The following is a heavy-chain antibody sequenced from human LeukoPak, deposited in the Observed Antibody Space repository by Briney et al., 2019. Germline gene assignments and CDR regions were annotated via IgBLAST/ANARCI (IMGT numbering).Heavy chain of an antibody. CDR3: ARLSGRVVCSAGSCYIDS. J-gene: IGHJ4*02. CDR1: GFTFSAYH. CDR2: ISTTGTTI. V-gene: IGHV3-48*02. D-gene: IGHD2-15*01. Sequence: GGSLRLSCAASGFTFSAYHINWVRQAPGKGLEWISYISTTGTTIHYADSVKGRFAISRDNAKSSLYLQMNSLRDEDTAVYYCARLSGRVVCSAGSCYIDSWGQGTLVTVSS.